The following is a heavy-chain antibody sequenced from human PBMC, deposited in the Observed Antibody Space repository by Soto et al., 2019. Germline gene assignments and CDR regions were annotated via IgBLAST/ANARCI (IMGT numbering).Heavy chain of an antibody. CDR2: IKQDGSEK. CDR1: GFTFSSYW. D-gene: IGHD5-12*01. CDR3: ARDCPVRGYSGYEPLFDY. Sequence: EVQLVESGGGLVQPGGSLRLSCAASGFTFSSYWMSWVRQAPGKGLEWVANIKQDGSEKYYVDSVKGRFTISRDNAKNSLYLQMNSLRAEDTAVYYCARDCPVRGYSGYEPLFDYWGQGTLVTVSS. V-gene: IGHV3-7*03. J-gene: IGHJ4*02.